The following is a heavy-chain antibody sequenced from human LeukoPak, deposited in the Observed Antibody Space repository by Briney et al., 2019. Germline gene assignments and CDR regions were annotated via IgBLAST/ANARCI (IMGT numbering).Heavy chain of an antibody. V-gene: IGHV1-2*02. CDR2: INPNSGGT. J-gene: IGHJ2*01. CDR1: GYTFIDYY. D-gene: IGHD4-17*01. Sequence: GASVKVSCKASGYTFIDYYIHWVRQAPGEGLEWMGWINPNSGGTNYAQKFQGSVTMTRDTSISTAYMKLTRLNSDDTAVYYCAKNMGYGDYWYFDLWGRGTLVTVSS. CDR3: AKNMGYGDYWYFDL.